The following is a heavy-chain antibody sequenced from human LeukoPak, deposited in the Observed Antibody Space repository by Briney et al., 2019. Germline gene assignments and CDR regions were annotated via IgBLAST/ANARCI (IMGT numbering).Heavy chain of an antibody. CDR3: AKDGVITPQLY. D-gene: IGHD3-22*01. J-gene: IGHJ4*02. CDR1: GFIFSSYA. CDR2: ISGSGGST. Sequence: GGSLRLSCAASGFIFSSYAMSWVRQAPGKGLEWVSAISGSGGSTYYADSVKGRFTISRDNSKNTLYLQMNSLRAEDTAVYYCAKDGVITPQLYWGQGTLVTVSS. V-gene: IGHV3-23*01.